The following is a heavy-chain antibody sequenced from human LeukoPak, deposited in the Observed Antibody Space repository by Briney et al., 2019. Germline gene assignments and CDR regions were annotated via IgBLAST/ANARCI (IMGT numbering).Heavy chain of an antibody. Sequence: SQTLSLTCAISGDSVSSSSGAWNWVRQSPSRGLEWLARTYYRSKWYNGYAVSVKSRITITRDTSKNQFSPQLNSVTPEDTAIYYCARDPGGGGFDPWGQGTLVTVSS. CDR1: GDSVSSSSGA. V-gene: IGHV6-1*01. J-gene: IGHJ5*02. CDR2: TYYRSKWYN. CDR3: ARDPGGGGFDP. D-gene: IGHD3-16*01.